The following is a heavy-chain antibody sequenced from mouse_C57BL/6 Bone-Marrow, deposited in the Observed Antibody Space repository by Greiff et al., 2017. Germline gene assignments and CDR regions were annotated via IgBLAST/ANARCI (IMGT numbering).Heavy chain of an antibody. D-gene: IGHD2-1*01. Sequence: EVQLQQSGPVLVKPGASVKMSCKASGYTFTDYYMNWVKQSHGKSLEWIGVINPYNGGTSYNQKFKGKATLTVDKSSSTAYMELNSLTSEDSAVYYCANPFYGNYWDFDVWGTGTTVTVSS. CDR3: ANPFYGNYWDFDV. V-gene: IGHV1-19*01. CDR2: INPYNGGT. CDR1: GYTFTDYY. J-gene: IGHJ1*03.